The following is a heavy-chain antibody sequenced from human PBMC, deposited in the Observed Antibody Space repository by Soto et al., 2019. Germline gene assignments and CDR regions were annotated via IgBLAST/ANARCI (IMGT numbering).Heavy chain of an antibody. Sequence: GGSLRLSCLASGFSFNSFNMNWIRRAPGRGPEWVASISVSGDNIYYGDSVQGRFTISRDNSKRSVFLDLKSLRVEDTAVYYCARDLGLLQSLFDYWGQGTLVTVSS. J-gene: IGHJ4*02. D-gene: IGHD1-1*01. CDR1: GFSFNSFN. V-gene: IGHV3-21*01. CDR3: ARDLGLLQSLFDY. CDR2: ISVSGDNI.